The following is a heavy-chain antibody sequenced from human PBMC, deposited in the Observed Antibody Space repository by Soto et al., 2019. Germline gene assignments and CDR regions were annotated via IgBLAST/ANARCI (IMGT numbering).Heavy chain of an antibody. V-gene: IGHV1-24*01. CDR3: ATDPYSSGWDPNDAFDI. J-gene: IGHJ3*02. D-gene: IGHD6-19*01. CDR1: GYTLTELS. CDR2: FDPEDGET. Sequence: GASVKVSGKVSGYTLTELSRHWVRQAPGKGLEGRGGFDPEDGETIYAQKFQGRVTMTEDTSTDTAYMELSSLRSEDTAVYYCATDPYSSGWDPNDAFDIWGQGTMVTVS.